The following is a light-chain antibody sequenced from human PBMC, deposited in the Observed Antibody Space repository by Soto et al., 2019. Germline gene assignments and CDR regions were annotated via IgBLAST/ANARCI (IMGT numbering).Light chain of an antibody. J-gene: IGKJ2*01. Sequence: DIQMTQSPSSLSASVGDRVTITCRASQGLSSYLAWYQQKPGKAPELLIYAASNLQSGVPSRFSGSGSGTDFTLTISSLQPEDFATYYCQQFNSYPPGYTIGQGTKLEIK. V-gene: IGKV1-9*01. CDR3: QQFNSYPPGYT. CDR2: AAS. CDR1: QGLSSY.